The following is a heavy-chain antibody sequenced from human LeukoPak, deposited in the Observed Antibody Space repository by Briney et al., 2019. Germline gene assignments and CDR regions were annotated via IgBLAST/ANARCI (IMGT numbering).Heavy chain of an antibody. J-gene: IGHJ4*02. V-gene: IGHV4-39*01. Sequence: SETLSLTRTVSVGSISSSGYYWGWIRQPPGRGLEWIGTIYYSGSTQYNPALKSPVTISVDTSKTQCTLKLSSVTAADTAVYYCATSPQYGGYLGQGTLVTVSS. D-gene: IGHD4-23*01. CDR1: VGSISSSGYY. CDR3: ATSPQYGGY. CDR2: IYYSGST.